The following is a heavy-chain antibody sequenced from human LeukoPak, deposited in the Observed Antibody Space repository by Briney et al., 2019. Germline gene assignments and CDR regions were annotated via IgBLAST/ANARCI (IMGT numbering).Heavy chain of an antibody. CDR1: GFTFITSG. D-gene: IGHD2/OR15-2a*01. Sequence: GVSLRLSCAASGFTFITSGMHWVRQAPGKGLEWVAFIRYDGSNKYYGDSVKGRFTISRDNSKNTLYLQMNSLRAEDTAVYYCAKGIVIVSATGVDYWGQGTLVTVSS. J-gene: IGHJ4*02. CDR3: AKGIVIVSATGVDY. V-gene: IGHV3-30*02. CDR2: IRYDGSNK.